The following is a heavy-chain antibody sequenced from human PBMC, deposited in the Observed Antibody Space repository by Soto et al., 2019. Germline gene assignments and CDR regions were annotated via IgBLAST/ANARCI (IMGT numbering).Heavy chain of an antibody. Sequence: GGSLRLSCAASGFTFSSYGMHWVRQAPGKGLEWVAVIWYDGSNKDYADSVRGRFTISRDNSKNTLYLQINSLRAEDTALYYCAREKDSTMGPSFDSWGQGTLVTV. D-gene: IGHD5-18*01. CDR1: GFTFSSYG. V-gene: IGHV3-33*08. J-gene: IGHJ4*02. CDR3: AREKDSTMGPSFDS. CDR2: IWYDGSNK.